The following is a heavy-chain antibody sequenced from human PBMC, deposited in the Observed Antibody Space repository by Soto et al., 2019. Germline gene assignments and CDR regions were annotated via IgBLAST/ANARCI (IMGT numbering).Heavy chain of an antibody. CDR1: GGSISSYY. V-gene: IGHV4-59*12. D-gene: IGHD2-21*02. CDR3: ARARTDILFDY. J-gene: IGHJ4*02. CDR2: VYYSGST. Sequence: SETLSLTCTVSGGSISSYYWILIRQPPGKGLEWIGYVYYSGSTNYNPSLKSRVTISVDTSKNQFSLKLSSVTAADTAVYYCARARTDILFDYWGQGTLVTVSS.